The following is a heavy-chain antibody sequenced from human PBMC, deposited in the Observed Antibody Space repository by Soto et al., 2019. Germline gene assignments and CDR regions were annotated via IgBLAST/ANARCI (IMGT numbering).Heavy chain of an antibody. D-gene: IGHD3-3*01. CDR2: ISGSGGST. Sequence: PGGSLRLSCAASGFTLSSYAMSWVRQAPGKGLEWVSAISGSGGSTYYADSVKGRFTISRDNSKNTLYLQMNSLRAEDTAVYYCSKEGRNDFWSGYYKGHTFDYWGQGTLVTVSS. CDR1: GFTLSSYA. V-gene: IGHV3-23*01. J-gene: IGHJ4*02. CDR3: SKEGRNDFWSGYYKGHTFDY.